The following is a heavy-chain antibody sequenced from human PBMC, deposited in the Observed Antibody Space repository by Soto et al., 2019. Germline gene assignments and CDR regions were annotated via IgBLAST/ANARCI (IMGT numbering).Heavy chain of an antibody. J-gene: IGHJ4*02. Sequence: SETLSLTCNVSGGSISSGSYYWSWIRQPPGKGLEWIGYTYYSGSTSYNPSLKSRVTISVDTSKNQFSLNLTSVTAADTAVYYCARDAKSGATWSSGFGFWGQGTQVTVSS. D-gene: IGHD2-8*02. CDR2: TYYSGST. CDR3: ARDAKSGATWSSGFGF. CDR1: GGSISSGSYY. V-gene: IGHV4-61*01.